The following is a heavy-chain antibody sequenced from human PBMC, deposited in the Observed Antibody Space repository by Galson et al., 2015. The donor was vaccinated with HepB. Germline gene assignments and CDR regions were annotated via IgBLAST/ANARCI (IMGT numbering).Heavy chain of an antibody. V-gene: IGHV7-4-1*02. CDR1: GYTFTSYA. J-gene: IGHJ4*02. Sequence: SVKVSCKASGYTFTSYAMNWVRQAPGQGLEWMGWINTNTGNPTYAQGFTGRFVFSLDTSVSTAYLQISSLKAEDTAVYYCASRGVKYYYGSGSFDYWGQGTLVTVSS. CDR3: ASRGVKYYYGSGSFDY. D-gene: IGHD3-10*01. CDR2: INTNTGNP.